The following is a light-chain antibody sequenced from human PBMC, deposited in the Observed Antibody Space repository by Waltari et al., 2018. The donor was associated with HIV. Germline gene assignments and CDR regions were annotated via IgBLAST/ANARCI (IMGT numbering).Light chain of an antibody. CDR2: EVT. J-gene: IGLJ2*01. CDR1: SSDIGGYNY. Sequence: QSALTQPPSASGSPGQSVTISCTGTSSDIGGYNYVSWYQQHPGKPPKLLIYEVTKRPSGVPDRFSGSKSGNTASLTVSGLQAEDEADYHCSAYAGSKNVIFGGGTKLTVL. CDR3: SAYAGSKNVI. V-gene: IGLV2-8*01.